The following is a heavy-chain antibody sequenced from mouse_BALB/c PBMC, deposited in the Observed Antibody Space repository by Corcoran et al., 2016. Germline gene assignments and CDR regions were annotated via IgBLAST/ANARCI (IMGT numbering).Heavy chain of an antibody. Sequence: EVQLQQSGAELVKPGASVKLSCTASGFNIKDTYMHWVKQRPEQGLEWIGRIDPANGNTKYDPKFQGKATITADTSSNTAYLQLSSLTSEETAVYYCARRGDDGRFDYWGQGTTLTVSS. CDR1: GFNIKDTY. CDR2: IDPANGNT. D-gene: IGHD2-12*01. CDR3: ARRGDDGRFDY. J-gene: IGHJ2*01. V-gene: IGHV14-3*02.